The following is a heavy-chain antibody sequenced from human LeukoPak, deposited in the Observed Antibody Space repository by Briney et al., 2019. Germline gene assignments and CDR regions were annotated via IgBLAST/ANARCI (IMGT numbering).Heavy chain of an antibody. CDR3: AKEVPLAVAGDNSFDY. CDR1: GFTFSSYG. J-gene: IGHJ4*02. V-gene: IGHV3-33*06. D-gene: IGHD6-19*01. CDR2: IWYDGSNK. Sequence: GRSLRLSCAASGFTFSSYGMHWVRQAPGKGLEWVAVIWYDGSNKYYADSVKGRFTISRDNSKNTLYLQMNSLRAEDTAVYYCAKEVPLAVAGDNSFDYWGQGTLVTVSS.